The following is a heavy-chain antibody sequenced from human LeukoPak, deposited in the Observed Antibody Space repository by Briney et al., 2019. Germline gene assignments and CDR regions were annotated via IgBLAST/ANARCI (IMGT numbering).Heavy chain of an antibody. J-gene: IGHJ4*02. CDR2: ISYDGSNK. CDR1: GFTFSSYG. CDR3: AKAPHDYVCGRRAPHFDY. D-gene: IGHD3-16*01. V-gene: IGHV3-30*18. Sequence: GRSLRLSCAASGFTFSSYGMHWVRQAPGKGLEWVAVISYDGSNKYYADSVKGRFTISRDNSKNTLYLQMNSLRAEDTAVYYCAKAPHDYVCGRRAPHFDYWGQGTLVTVSP.